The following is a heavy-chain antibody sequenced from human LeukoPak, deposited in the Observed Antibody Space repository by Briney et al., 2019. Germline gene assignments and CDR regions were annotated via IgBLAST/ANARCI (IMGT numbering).Heavy chain of an antibody. CDR3: ARAVGSMIVD. Sequence: PSETLSLTCTVSGCSLSSYLWSWIRQPPGKGLEWIGYIYYSGSTNYNPSLKSRVTISVDTSKNQFSLKLSSVTAADTAVYYCARAVGSMIVDWGQGTLVTVSS. V-gene: IGHV4-59*01. CDR1: GCSLSSYL. CDR2: IYYSGST. D-gene: IGHD3-22*01. J-gene: IGHJ4*02.